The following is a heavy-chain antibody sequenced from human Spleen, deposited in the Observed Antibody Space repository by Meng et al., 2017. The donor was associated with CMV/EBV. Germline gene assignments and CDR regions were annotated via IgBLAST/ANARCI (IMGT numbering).Heavy chain of an antibody. CDR1: GFTFSRYE. CDR3: ARGAPLAWAYYFDY. CDR2: ISSGGTTI. Sequence: GESLKISCAGSGFTFSRYEMNWVRQAPGKGLEWVSYISSGGTTIYYADSVKGRFTISRDNAKNSLYLQMNSLRAEDTAVYYCARGAPLAWAYYFDYWGQGTLVTVSS. J-gene: IGHJ4*02. D-gene: IGHD3-3*01. V-gene: IGHV3-48*03.